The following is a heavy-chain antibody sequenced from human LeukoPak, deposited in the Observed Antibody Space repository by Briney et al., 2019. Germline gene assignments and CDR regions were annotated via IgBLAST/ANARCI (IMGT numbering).Heavy chain of an antibody. J-gene: IGHJ5*02. CDR2: VYYSGST. D-gene: IGHD2-15*01. CDR3: ARGVGYCSGGSCPENWFDP. Sequence: PSETLSLTCTVSGGSISSYYWSWIRQPPGKGLEWIGYVYYSGSTNYNPSLKSRVTISVDTSKNQFSLKLSSVTAADTAVYYCARGVGYCSGGSCPENWFDPWGQGTLVTVSS. CDR1: GGSISSYY. V-gene: IGHV4-59*01.